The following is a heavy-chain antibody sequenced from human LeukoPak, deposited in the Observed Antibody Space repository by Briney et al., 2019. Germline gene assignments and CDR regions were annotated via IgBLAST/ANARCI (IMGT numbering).Heavy chain of an antibody. V-gene: IGHV1-18*01. Sequence: ASVKVSCKASGYTLTSYGISWVRQAPGQGLEWMGWISAYNGNTNYAQKLQGRVSMTTDTSTSTAYMELRSLRSDDTAVYYCARDRGWWDIVVVPAAGAGYFNYWGQGTLVTVSS. CDR3: ARDRGWWDIVVVPAAGAGYFNY. CDR1: GYTLTSYG. CDR2: ISAYNGNT. D-gene: IGHD2-2*01. J-gene: IGHJ4*02.